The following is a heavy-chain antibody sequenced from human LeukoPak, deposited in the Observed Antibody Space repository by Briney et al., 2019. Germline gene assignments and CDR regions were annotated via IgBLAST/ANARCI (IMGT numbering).Heavy chain of an antibody. J-gene: IGHJ4*02. CDR3: AKEGSGWYYLDY. CDR1: GFRFSSYD. Sequence: GGSLRLSCAASGFRFSSYDIHSVRQAPGKGLEWVTFIESDGTKEYYADSVKGRFTISRDNSKNTVYVQMNTLRAEDTAVYYCAKEGSGWYYLDYWGQGTVVTVSS. CDR2: IESDGTKE. V-gene: IGHV3-30*02. D-gene: IGHD6-19*01.